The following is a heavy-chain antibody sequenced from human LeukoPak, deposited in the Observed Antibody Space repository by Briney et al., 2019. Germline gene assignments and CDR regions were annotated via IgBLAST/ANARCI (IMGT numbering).Heavy chain of an antibody. CDR1: GGSISSSSYY. CDR2: IYYSGST. Sequence: PSETLSLTCTVSGGSISSSSYYWGWIRQPPGKGLEWIGSIYYSGSTYYNPSLKSRVTISVDTSKNQFSLKLSSVTAADTAVYYCARDSHNYGLYYFDYWGQGTLVTVSS. V-gene: IGHV4-39*02. D-gene: IGHD5-18*01. CDR3: ARDSHNYGLYYFDY. J-gene: IGHJ4*02.